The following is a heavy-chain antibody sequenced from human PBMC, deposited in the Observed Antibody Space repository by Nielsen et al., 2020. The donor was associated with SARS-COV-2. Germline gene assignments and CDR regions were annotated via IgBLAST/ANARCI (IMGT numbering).Heavy chain of an antibody. D-gene: IGHD3-3*01. J-gene: IGHJ6*02. CDR1: GGSISSGGYY. V-gene: IGHV4-31*03. CDR3: ARGGTIFGVVTRMDV. Sequence: SETLSLTCTVSGGSISSGGYYWSWIRQHPGKGLEWIGYIYYSGSTYYNPSLKGRVTISVDTSKNQFSLKLSSVTAAVTAVYYCARGGTIFGVVTRMDVWGQGTTVTVSS. CDR2: IYYSGST.